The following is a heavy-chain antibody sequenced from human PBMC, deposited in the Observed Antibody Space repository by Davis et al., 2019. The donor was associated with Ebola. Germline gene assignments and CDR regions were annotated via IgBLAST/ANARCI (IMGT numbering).Heavy chain of an antibody. Sequence: AASVKVSCKASGYTFTGYDINWVRQATGQGLEWMGWMNPNSGGTNYAQKFQGRVTMTRDTSISTAYMELSRLRSDDTAVYYCARAQFPTTSDHWGQGTLVTVSS. CDR1: GYTFTGYD. CDR3: ARAQFPTTSDH. D-gene: IGHD1-1*01. J-gene: IGHJ4*02. V-gene: IGHV1-2*02. CDR2: MNPNSGGT.